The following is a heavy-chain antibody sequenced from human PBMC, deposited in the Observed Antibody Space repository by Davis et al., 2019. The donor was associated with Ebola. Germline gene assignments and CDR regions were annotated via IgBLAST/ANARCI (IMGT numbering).Heavy chain of an antibody. J-gene: IGHJ6*02. CDR1: GFTFSSYA. D-gene: IGHD1-26*01. V-gene: IGHV3-23*01. Sequence: GESLKISCAASGFTFSSYAMSWVRQAPGKGLEWVSAISGSGGSTYYADSVKGRFTISRDNSKNTLYLQMNSLRAEDTAVYYCAKDCRSYGEWELRDYYYGMDVWGQGTTVTVSS. CDR3: AKDCRSYGEWELRDYYYGMDV. CDR2: ISGSGGST.